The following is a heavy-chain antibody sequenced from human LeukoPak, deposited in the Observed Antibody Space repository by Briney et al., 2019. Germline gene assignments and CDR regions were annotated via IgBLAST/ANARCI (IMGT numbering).Heavy chain of an antibody. J-gene: IGHJ4*02. V-gene: IGHV3-30*02. CDR3: AKDLAAGPGYFDY. CDR1: GFTFSSYG. Sequence: GGSLRLSCAASGFTFSSYGMHWVRQAPGKGLEWVAFIRYDGSNKYYADSVKGRFTISRDNSKNTLYLQMNSLRAEDTAVYYCAKDLAAGPGYFDYWGQGTLVTVSS. CDR2: IRYDGSNK. D-gene: IGHD6-13*01.